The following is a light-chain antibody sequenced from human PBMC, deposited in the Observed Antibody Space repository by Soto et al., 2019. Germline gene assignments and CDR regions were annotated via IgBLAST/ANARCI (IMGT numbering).Light chain of an antibody. V-gene: IGLV2-8*01. J-gene: IGLJ2*01. Sequence: QSALTQPPSASGSPGQSVTISCTGTSSDVGGYNYVSWYQQHPGKAPKIMIYEVNKRPSGVPDRFSGSKSGNTASLTVSGLQAEDEADYYCSSYGGVDNVRVFGGGTKLTVL. CDR2: EVN. CDR3: SSYGGVDNVRV. CDR1: SSDVGGYNY.